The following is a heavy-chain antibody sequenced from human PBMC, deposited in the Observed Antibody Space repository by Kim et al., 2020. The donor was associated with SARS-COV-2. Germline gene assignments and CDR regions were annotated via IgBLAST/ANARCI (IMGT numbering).Heavy chain of an antibody. V-gene: IGHV3-23*01. CDR1: GFTFSNYA. CDR2: ISDSGGST. D-gene: IGHD4-17*01. CDR3: AKGHTVTIGGIDY. Sequence: GESLRLSCAASGFTFSNYAMSWVRQAPGMGLEWVSFISDSGGSTYYADSVKGRFTFSRDNSKNTLYLQMNSLRAEDTALYYCAKGHTVTIGGIDYWGQGTLVTVSS. J-gene: IGHJ4*02.